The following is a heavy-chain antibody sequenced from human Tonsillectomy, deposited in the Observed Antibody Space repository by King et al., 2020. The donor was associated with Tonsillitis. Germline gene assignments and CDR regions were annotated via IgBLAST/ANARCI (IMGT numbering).Heavy chain of an antibody. V-gene: IGHV4-38-2*01. Sequence: VQLQESGPGLVKPSETLSLTCAVSGYSISSGYSWGWIRQPPGKGLEWIGSLYHTGTTYYNPSLESRVTISTDTSKNQFSLKLNSVTAADTAIYSCARGSLGGCFDPWGQGTLVTVSS. CDR3: ARGSLGGCFDP. CDR2: LYHTGTT. D-gene: IGHD3-10*01. J-gene: IGHJ5*02. CDR1: GYSISSGYS.